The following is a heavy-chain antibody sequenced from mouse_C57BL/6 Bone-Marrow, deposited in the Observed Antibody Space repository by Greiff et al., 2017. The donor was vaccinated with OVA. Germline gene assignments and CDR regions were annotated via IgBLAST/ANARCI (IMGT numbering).Heavy chain of an antibody. V-gene: IGHV5-17*01. CDR1: GFTFSDYG. Sequence: EVKLMESGGGLVKPGGSLKLSCAASGFTFSDYGMHWVRQAPEKGLEWVAYISSGNSTIYYADTVKGRFTISRDNAKNTLFLQMTSLRSEDTAMYYCARKDYDLDYWGQGTTLTVSS. J-gene: IGHJ2*01. CDR2: ISSGNSTI. D-gene: IGHD2-4*01. CDR3: ARKDYDLDY.